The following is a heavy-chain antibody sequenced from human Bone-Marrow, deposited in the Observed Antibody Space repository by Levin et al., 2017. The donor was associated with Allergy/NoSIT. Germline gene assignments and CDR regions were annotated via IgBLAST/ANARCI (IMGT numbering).Heavy chain of an antibody. CDR3: AAVFPNDHGDPLL. CDR1: GFTFTSSA. CDR2: IVAGSGNT. Sequence: KISCKASGFTFTSSAVQWVRQARGQRLEWIGWIVAGSGNTNYAQKFQERVTITRDMSTSTAYMELSSLRSEDTAVYYCAAVFPNDHGDPLLWGRGTLVTVSS. J-gene: IGHJ2*01. V-gene: IGHV1-58*01. D-gene: IGHD4-17*01.